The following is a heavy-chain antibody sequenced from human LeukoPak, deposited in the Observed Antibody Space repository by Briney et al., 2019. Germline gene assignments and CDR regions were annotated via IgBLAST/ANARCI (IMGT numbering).Heavy chain of an antibody. Sequence: GRSLRHSCAPSGFTFSSYAMHWVRPAPGKGLEWVAVISYDGSNKYYADSVKGRFTISRDNSKNTLYLQMNSLRAEDTAVYYCAGAPGKGSGWFRRGHFDYWGQGTLVTVSS. J-gene: IGHJ4*02. V-gene: IGHV3-30-3*01. CDR2: ISYDGSNK. CDR1: GFTFSSYA. D-gene: IGHD6-19*01. CDR3: AGAPGKGSGWFRRGHFDY.